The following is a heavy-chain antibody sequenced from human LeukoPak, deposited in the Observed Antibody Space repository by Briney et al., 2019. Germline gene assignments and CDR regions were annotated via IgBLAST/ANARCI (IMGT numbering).Heavy chain of an antibody. Sequence: SVKVSCKASGGTFSSYAISWVRQAPGQGLEWMGRIIPILGIANYAQKFQGRVTITADKSTSTAYMELGSLRSEDTAVYYCARETRGYSGYDLIYWGQGTLVTVSS. CDR3: ARETRGYSGYDLIY. J-gene: IGHJ4*02. D-gene: IGHD5-12*01. V-gene: IGHV1-69*04. CDR1: GGTFSSYA. CDR2: IIPILGIA.